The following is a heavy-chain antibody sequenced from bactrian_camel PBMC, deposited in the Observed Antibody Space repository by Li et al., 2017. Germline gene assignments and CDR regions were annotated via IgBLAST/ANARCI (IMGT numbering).Heavy chain of an antibody. J-gene: IGHJ4*01. Sequence: VQLVESGGGSVQAGGSLRLSCAASGFTFSSYGMSWVRQVPGSGLEWVSAINEGTTYYSEAVKGRFTISKDDAKNTLYLQMNNLRPEDSAVYHCATGLWRDCNSGRWCPVDKSRGSGTQVTVS. CDR1: GFTFSSYG. D-gene: IGHD1*01. CDR2: INEGTT. V-gene: IGHV3S31*01.